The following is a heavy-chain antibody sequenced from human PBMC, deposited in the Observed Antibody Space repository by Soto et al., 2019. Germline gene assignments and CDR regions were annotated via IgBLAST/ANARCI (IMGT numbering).Heavy chain of an antibody. CDR2: IYPGDSDT. Sequence: PGESLKISCKGSGYSFTSYWIGWVRQMPGKGLEWMGIIYPGDSDTRYSPSFQGQVTISADKSISTAYLQWSSLKASDTAMYYCARQMVVAATGHYGMDVWGQGTTVTVSS. CDR3: ARQMVVAATGHYGMDV. D-gene: IGHD2-15*01. CDR1: GYSFTSYW. J-gene: IGHJ6*02. V-gene: IGHV5-51*01.